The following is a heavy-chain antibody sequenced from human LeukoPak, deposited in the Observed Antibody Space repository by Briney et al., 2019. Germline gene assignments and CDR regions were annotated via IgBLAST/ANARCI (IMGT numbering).Heavy chain of an antibody. CDR1: GYTFTSYG. D-gene: IGHD3-10*01. J-gene: IGHJ4*02. CDR2: ISAYNGNT. Sequence: ASVKVSCMASGYTFTSYGISWVRQAPGQGLEWMGWISAYNGNTNYAQKLQGRVTMTTDTSTSTAYMELRSLRSDDTAVYYCARDALELMYYYGSGPYYFDYWGQGTLVTVSS. V-gene: IGHV1-18*01. CDR3: ARDALELMYYYGSGPYYFDY.